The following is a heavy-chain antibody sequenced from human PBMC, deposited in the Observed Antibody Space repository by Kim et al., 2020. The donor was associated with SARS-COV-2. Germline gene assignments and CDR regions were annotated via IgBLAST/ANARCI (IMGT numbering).Heavy chain of an antibody. CDR3: ARSRDGYTNALLDY. V-gene: IGHV3-30-3*01. J-gene: IGHJ4*02. Sequence: GGSLRLSCAASGFTFSSYAMYWVRQAPGKGLEWVAVISYDGSNKYYADSVKGRFTISRDNSKNTLYLQMNSLRAEDTAVYYCARSRDGYTNALLDYWGQG. CDR1: GFTFSSYA. D-gene: IGHD2-8*01. CDR2: ISYDGSNK.